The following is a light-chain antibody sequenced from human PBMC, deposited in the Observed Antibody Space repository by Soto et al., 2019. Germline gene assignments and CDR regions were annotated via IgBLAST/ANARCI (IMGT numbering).Light chain of an antibody. CDR1: SSDVGGYNY. Sequence: QSALTQPASVSGSPGQSITISCTGTSSDVGGYNYVSWYQQHPGKAPKLMIYDVSNRPSGLSNRFSGSKSGNTASLTISGLQAEDEADYYCSSYTSSSTRVFGTGTKATVL. J-gene: IGLJ1*01. CDR2: DVS. V-gene: IGLV2-14*01. CDR3: SSYTSSSTRV.